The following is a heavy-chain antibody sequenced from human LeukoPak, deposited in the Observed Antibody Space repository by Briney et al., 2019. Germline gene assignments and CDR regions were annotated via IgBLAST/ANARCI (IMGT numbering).Heavy chain of an antibody. V-gene: IGHV1-46*01. CDR1: GYTFTSDY. Sequence: ASAKVSCKASGYTFTSDYMHWVRQAPGQGLEWMGIINPSGSGTSYAQKFQGRVTMTRDTSTSTVHMELSSLRSEDTAVYYCARAGRTLLWFGELLPNPLWFDPWGQGTLVTVSS. J-gene: IGHJ5*02. CDR2: INPSGSGT. D-gene: IGHD3-10*01. CDR3: ARAGRTLLWFGELLPNPLWFDP.